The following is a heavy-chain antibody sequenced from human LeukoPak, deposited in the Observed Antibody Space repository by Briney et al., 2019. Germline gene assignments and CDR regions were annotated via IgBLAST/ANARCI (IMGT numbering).Heavy chain of an antibody. D-gene: IGHD6-13*01. CDR2: IYYSGST. Sequence: PSETLSLTCTVSGGSISSGGYYWSWIRQHPGKGLEWIGYIYYSGSTYYNPSLKSRVTISVDTSKNQFSLKLSSVTAADTAVNYCARGSQIAAAGNDYWGQGALVTVSS. J-gene: IGHJ4*02. CDR3: ARGSQIAAAGNDY. CDR1: GGSISSGGYY. V-gene: IGHV4-31*03.